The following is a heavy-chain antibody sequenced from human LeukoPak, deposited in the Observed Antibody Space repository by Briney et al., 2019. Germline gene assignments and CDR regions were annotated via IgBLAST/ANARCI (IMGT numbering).Heavy chain of an antibody. J-gene: IGHJ6*02. CDR1: GFTFSSYG. CDR2: IGGRGGRT. Sequence: GGSLRLSCAASGFTFSSYGMHWVRQAPGKGLEWVSGIGGRGGRTYYADSVQGRFTISRDNSNNTVDPQMNSLRAEDTAIYYCAKGRIAVAPYYGMDVWGRGTTVSVSS. CDR3: AKGRIAVAPYYGMDV. D-gene: IGHD6-19*01. V-gene: IGHV3-23*01.